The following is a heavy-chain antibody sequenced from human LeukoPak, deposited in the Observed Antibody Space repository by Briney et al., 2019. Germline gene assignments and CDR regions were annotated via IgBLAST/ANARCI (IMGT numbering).Heavy chain of an antibody. CDR3: ARNALNYGGNSYFDY. J-gene: IGHJ4*02. CDR1: GFTFSDYY. D-gene: IGHD4-23*01. V-gene: IGHV3-11*01. Sequence: GGSLRLSCAASGFTFSDYYMGWIRQAPGKGLEWVLYISSSGSTIYYADSVKGRFTISRDNAKNSLYLQMDSLRAEDTAVYYCARNALNYGGNSYFDYWGQGTLVTVSS. CDR2: ISSSGSTI.